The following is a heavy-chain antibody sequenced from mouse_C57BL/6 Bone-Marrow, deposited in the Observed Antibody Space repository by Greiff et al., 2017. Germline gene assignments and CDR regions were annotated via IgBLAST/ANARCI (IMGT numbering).Heavy chain of an antibody. Sequence: VQLQQSGAELVRPGASVKLSCTASGFNFKDDYMHWVKQRPEQGLEWIGWIDPGNGDTEYAPKFQGKATITADKSSNTAYLQLSSLTSEDTAVYYCTSDYDSGYAAVVDYWGQGTLVTVSA. CDR3: TSDYDSGYAAVVDY. V-gene: IGHV14-4*01. CDR2: IDPGNGDT. D-gene: IGHD1-1*01. J-gene: IGHJ3*01. CDR1: GFNFKDDY.